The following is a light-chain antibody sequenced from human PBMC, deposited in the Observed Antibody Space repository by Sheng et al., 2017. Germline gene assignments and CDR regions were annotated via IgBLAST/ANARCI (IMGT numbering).Light chain of an antibody. CDR3: QFFWA. J-gene: IGKJ1*01. Sequence: DIQMTQSPSTLSASVGDRVTITCRASQSISSWLAWYQQKPGKAPKLLIYKASSLESGVPSRFSGSGSGTEFTLTISSLQPDDFATYYCQFFWAFGQGTKVEIK. CDR1: QSISSW. CDR2: KAS. V-gene: IGKV1-5*03.